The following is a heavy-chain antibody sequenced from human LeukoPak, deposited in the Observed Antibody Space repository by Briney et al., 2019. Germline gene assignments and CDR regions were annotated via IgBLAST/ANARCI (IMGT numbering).Heavy chain of an antibody. V-gene: IGHV4-4*07. CDR1: GDSISRYY. CDR3: ARDSYYDTGGYYGAPLDY. CDR2: VYTSYSI. D-gene: IGHD3-22*01. Sequence: PSETLSLTCTVSGDSISRYYWSWIRQPAGKGLEWIGRVYTSYSINYNPSLKSRVTMSVDTSKNQVSLKLSCVTAADTAVYYCARDSYYDTGGYYGAPLDYWGQGTLVTVSS. J-gene: IGHJ4*02.